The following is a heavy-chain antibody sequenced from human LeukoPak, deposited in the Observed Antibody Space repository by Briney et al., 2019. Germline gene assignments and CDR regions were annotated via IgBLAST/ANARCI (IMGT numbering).Heavy chain of an antibody. Sequence: SETLSLTCTVSGGSISGYYWTWIRQPPGKGLEWIGQIHYSGKADYNPSLRSRITISVDTSKIQMSLKLTSVTAADTAVYYCAGFGFYYDMGVWGQGTTVTVS. CDR1: GGSISGYY. CDR2: IHYSGKA. J-gene: IGHJ6*02. CDR3: AGFGFYYDMGV. D-gene: IGHD3-16*01. V-gene: IGHV4-59*01.